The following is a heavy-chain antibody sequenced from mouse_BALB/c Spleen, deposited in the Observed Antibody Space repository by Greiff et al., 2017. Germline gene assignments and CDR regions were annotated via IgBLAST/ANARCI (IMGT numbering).Heavy chain of an antibody. CDR1: GFNIKDYY. D-gene: IGHD2-4*01. V-gene: IGHV14-1*02. Sequence: VQLQQSGAELVRPGALVKLSCKASGFNIKDYYMHWVKQRPEQGLEWIGWIDPENGNTIYDPKFQGKASITADTSSNTACLQLSSLTSEDTAVYYCARQDYDDAGRFAYWGQGTLVTVSA. CDR2: IDPENGNT. CDR3: ARQDYDDAGRFAY. J-gene: IGHJ3*01.